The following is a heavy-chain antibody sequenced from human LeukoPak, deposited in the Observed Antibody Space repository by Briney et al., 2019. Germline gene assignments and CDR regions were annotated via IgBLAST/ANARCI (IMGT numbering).Heavy chain of an antibody. D-gene: IGHD3-9*01. Sequence: GGSLRLSCAASGFTFSSFAMSWVRQAPGKGLEWVSAISGSGDNTHYADSVKGRFTISRDNSKNTLYLQMNTLRAEDTAVYYCAKDTMFYDILTGYPHFDYWGQGTLVTVSS. CDR1: GFTFSSFA. CDR3: AKDTMFYDILTGYPHFDY. J-gene: IGHJ4*02. CDR2: ISGSGDNT. V-gene: IGHV3-23*01.